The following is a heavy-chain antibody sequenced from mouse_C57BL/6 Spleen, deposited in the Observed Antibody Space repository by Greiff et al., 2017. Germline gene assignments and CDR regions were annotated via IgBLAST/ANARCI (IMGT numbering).Heavy chain of an antibody. V-gene: IGHV3-1*01. Sequence: EVKLQESGPGMVKPSQSLSLTCTVTGYSITSGYDWHWIRHFPGNKLEWMGYISYSGSTNYNPSLKSRISITHDTSKNHFFLKLNSVTTEDTATYYWARRGITTGAMDYWGQGTSVTVSS. CDR1: GYSITSGYD. CDR2: ISYSGST. J-gene: IGHJ4*01. CDR3: ARRGITTGAMDY. D-gene: IGHD1-1*01.